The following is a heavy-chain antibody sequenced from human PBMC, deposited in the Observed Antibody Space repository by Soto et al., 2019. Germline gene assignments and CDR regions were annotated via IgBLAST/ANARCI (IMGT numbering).Heavy chain of an antibody. Sequence: QPGGSLRLSCAASGFIFCTYSMNWVRQAPGKGLEWVSYISGSSSITYYADSVKGRFTVPRDNAKNSLYLQMNSLRDEDTAVYYCAAEGGFCSXTSCYDGGRYYYYGMDVWGQGTTVTVSS. V-gene: IGHV3-48*02. J-gene: IGHJ6*02. CDR1: GFIFCTYS. CDR2: ISGSSSIT. CDR3: AAEGGFCSXTSCYDGGRYYYYGMDV. D-gene: IGHD2-2*01.